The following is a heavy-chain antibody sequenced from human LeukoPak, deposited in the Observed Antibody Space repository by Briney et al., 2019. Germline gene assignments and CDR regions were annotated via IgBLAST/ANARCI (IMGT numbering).Heavy chain of an antibody. CDR1: GFTFSSYS. J-gene: IGHJ4*02. CDR3: AGRLDSIGSLPNFDY. Sequence: GGSLRLSCAASGFTFSSYSMSLVRQAPGKGLEWVSSISYSSYYIYYADSLKGRFTISRDNAKNSLYLQMNSLRAEDTAVYYCAGRLDSIGSLPNFDYWGQGTLVTVSS. D-gene: IGHD3-22*01. V-gene: IGHV3-21*01. CDR2: ISYSSYYI.